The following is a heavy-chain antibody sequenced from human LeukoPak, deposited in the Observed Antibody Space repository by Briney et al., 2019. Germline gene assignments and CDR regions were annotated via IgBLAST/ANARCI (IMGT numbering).Heavy chain of an antibody. Sequence: ASVKVSCKVSGYTLTELSMHWVRQAPGKGLEWMGGFDPEDGETIYAQKFQGRVTMTEDTSTDTAYMELSSLRSEDTAVYYCASIRGCTNGVCYMELNYWGQGTLVTVSS. V-gene: IGHV1-24*01. J-gene: IGHJ4*02. CDR1: GYTLTELS. CDR3: ASIRGCTNGVCYMELNY. D-gene: IGHD2-8*01. CDR2: FDPEDGET.